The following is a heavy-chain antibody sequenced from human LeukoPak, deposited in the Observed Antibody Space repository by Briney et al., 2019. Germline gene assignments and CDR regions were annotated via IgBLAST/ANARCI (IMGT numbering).Heavy chain of an antibody. D-gene: IGHD2-2*01. CDR2: IIPIFGIA. V-gene: IGHV1-69*17. CDR1: GGTFISYA. Sequence: SVKVSCKASGGTFISYAISWVRQAPGQGLEWMGRIIPIFGIANYAQKFQGRVTITADKSTSTAYMELSSLRSEDTAVYYCARGGCSSTSCYYYGMDVWGQGTTVTVSS. CDR3: ARGGCSSTSCYYYGMDV. J-gene: IGHJ6*02.